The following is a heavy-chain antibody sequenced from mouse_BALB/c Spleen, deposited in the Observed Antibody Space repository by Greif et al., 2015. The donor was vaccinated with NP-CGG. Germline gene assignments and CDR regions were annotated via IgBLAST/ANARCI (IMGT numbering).Heavy chain of an antibody. CDR1: GYTFTDYY. D-gene: IGHD4-1*01. V-gene: IGHV1-84*02. Sequence: QVQLQQPGPELVKPGASVKISCKASGYTFTDYYINWVNQKPGQGLEWIGWIYPGSGNTKYNEKFKGKATLTVDTSSSTAYIQFSSLTSEDTAVYFCARRTGTEAMDYWGQGTSVTLSS. CDR3: ARRTGTEAMDY. CDR2: IYPGSGNT. J-gene: IGHJ4*01.